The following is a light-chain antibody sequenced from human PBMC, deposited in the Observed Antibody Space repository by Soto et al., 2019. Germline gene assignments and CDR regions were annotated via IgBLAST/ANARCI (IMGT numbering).Light chain of an antibody. J-gene: IGKJ1*01. CDR2: AAS. CDR1: QGISNY. V-gene: IGKV1-27*01. Sequence: DIQMTQSPSSLSASVGDRVTITCRASQGISNYLAWYQQKPGKVPKLLIYAASTLQSGVPSRFSGSGSGTDFTLTISSLQPEDVATYYCQKYTRAPTWTFGQGTTVEIK. CDR3: QKYTRAPTWT.